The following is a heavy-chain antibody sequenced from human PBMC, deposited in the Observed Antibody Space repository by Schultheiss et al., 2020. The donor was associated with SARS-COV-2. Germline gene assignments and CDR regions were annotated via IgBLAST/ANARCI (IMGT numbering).Heavy chain of an antibody. J-gene: IGHJ6*02. CDR1: GGSISSGGYY. CDR2: IYYSGST. Sequence: SETLSLTCTVSGGSISSGGYYWSWIRQHPGKGLEWIGYIYYSGSTYYTPSLKRGVTISADTSDNQFSLRMTSVTAADTAFYYCAREGGEYEIMRVGDYGMDVWGQGTTVPGSS. CDR3: AREGGEYEIMRVGDYGMDV. D-gene: IGHD3-9*01. V-gene: IGHV4-31*03.